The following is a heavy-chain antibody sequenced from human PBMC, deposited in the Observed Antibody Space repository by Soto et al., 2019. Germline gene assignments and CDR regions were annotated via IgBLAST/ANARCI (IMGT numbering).Heavy chain of an antibody. J-gene: IGHJ5*02. V-gene: IGHV4-30-4*01. D-gene: IGHD3-3*01. CDR1: GGSISSGDYY. CDR3: ARDRYYDFWSGPEGYNWFDP. Sequence: SETLSLTCTVSGGSISSGDYYWSWIRQPPGRGLEWIGYIYYSGSTYYNPSLKSRVTISVDTSKNQFSLKLSSVTAADTAVYYCARDRYYDFWSGPEGYNWFDPWGQGTLVTVSS. CDR2: IYYSGST.